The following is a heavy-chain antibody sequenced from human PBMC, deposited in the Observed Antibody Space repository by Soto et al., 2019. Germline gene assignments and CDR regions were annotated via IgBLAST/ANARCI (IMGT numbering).Heavy chain of an antibody. Sequence: ASVKVSCKASGGTFSSYAISWVRQAPGQGLEWMGGIIPIFGTANYARKFQGRVTITADKSTSTAYMELSSLRSEDTAVYYCALSLLWFGELSGFDCWGQGTLVTVSS. J-gene: IGHJ4*02. CDR3: ALSLLWFGELSGFDC. CDR1: GGTFSSYA. D-gene: IGHD3-10*01. V-gene: IGHV1-69*06. CDR2: IIPIFGTA.